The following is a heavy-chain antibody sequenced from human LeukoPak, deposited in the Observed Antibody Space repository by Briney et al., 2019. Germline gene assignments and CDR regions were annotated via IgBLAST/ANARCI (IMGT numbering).Heavy chain of an antibody. CDR2: IDNDGSST. D-gene: IGHD1-14*01. J-gene: IGHJ4*02. CDR1: GFTFSSYW. Sequence: GGSLRLSCAASGFTFSSYWMLWVRQAPGKGPVWVSRIDNDGSSTTYADSVKGRFTISRDNAKNTLYLQMSSLRGEDTAVYYCARAAYMSSPDYWGQGTLVTVSS. CDR3: ARAAYMSSPDY. V-gene: IGHV3-74*01.